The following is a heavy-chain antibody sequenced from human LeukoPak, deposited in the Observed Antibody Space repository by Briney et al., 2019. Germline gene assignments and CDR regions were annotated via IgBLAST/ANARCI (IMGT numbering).Heavy chain of an antibody. CDR2: ISWNSGSI. J-gene: IGHJ4*02. D-gene: IGHD4-23*01. Sequence: PGGSLRLSCAASGFTFDDYAMHWVRQAPGKGLEWVSSISWNSGSIGYADSVKDRFTISRDNAKNSLYLQMNSLRTEDTAFYYCAKDRGNIIQGNFDYWGQGTLVTVSS. CDR3: AKDRGNIIQGNFDY. V-gene: IGHV3-9*01. CDR1: GFTFDDYA.